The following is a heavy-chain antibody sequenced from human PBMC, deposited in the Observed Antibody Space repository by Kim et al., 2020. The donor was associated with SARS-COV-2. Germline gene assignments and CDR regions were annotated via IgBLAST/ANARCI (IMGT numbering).Heavy chain of an antibody. J-gene: IGHJ6*02. D-gene: IGHD2-2*01. Sequence: GGSLRLSCAASGFTFSSYGMHWVRQAPGKGLEWVAVISYDGSNKYYADSVKGRFTISRDNSKNTLYLQMNSLRAEDTAVYYCAKVGDCSSTSCYDYYYYGRDVGGQGPAVTVSS. CDR1: GFTFSSYG. V-gene: IGHV3-30*18. CDR2: ISYDGSNK. CDR3: AKVGDCSSTSCYDYYYYGRDV.